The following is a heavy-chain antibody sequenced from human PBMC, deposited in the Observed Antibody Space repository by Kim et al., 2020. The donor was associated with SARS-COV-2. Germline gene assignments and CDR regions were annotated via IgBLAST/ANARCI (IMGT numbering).Heavy chain of an antibody. CDR1: GGSISSGGYS. D-gene: IGHD2-2*01. CDR2: IYHSGST. J-gene: IGHJ4*02. CDR3: AREGGYCSSTSCSHHWYYFDY. V-gene: IGHV4-30-2*01. Sequence: SETLSLTCAVSGGSISSGGYSWSWIRQPPGKGLEWIGYIYHSGSTYYNPSLKSRVTISVDRSKNQFSLKLSSVTAADTAVYYCAREGGYCSSTSCSHHWYYFDYWGQGTLVTVSS.